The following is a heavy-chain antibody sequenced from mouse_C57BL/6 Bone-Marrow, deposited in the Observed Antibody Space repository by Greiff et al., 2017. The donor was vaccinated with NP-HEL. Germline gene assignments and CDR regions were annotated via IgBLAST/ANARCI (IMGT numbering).Heavy chain of an antibody. CDR3: AIDNYGSSYDY. V-gene: IGHV5-4*01. CDR1: GFTFSSYA. J-gene: IGHJ2*01. D-gene: IGHD1-1*01. Sequence: DVMLVESGGGLVKPGGSLKLSCAASGFTFSSYAMSWVRQTPEKRLEWVATISDGGSYTYYPDNVKGRFTISRDKAKNNLYLQMSHLKSEDTAMYYCAIDNYGSSYDYWGQGTTLTVSS. CDR2: ISDGGSYT.